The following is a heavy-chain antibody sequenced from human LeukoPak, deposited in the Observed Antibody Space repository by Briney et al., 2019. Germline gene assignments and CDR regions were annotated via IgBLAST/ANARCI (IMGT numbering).Heavy chain of an antibody. CDR3: ATGVVARPPVVFDY. D-gene: IGHD6-6*01. J-gene: IGHJ4*02. V-gene: IGHV1-24*01. CDR2: FDPEDGET. Sequence: VASVKVSCKVSGYTLTELSMHWVRQAPGKGLEWMGGFDPEDGETIYAQKFQGRVTMTEDTSTDTAYMELSSLRSEDTAVYYCATGVVARPPVVFDYWGQGTLVTVSS. CDR1: GYTLTELS.